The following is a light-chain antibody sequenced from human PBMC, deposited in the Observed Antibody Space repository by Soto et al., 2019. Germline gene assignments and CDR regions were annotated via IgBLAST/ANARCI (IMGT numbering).Light chain of an antibody. Sequence: DIQMTQSPSTLSASVGDRVTITCRASQSISSWLAWYQQKPGKAPKLLIYDASSLESGVPSRFSGSGSGTEFTLTISSLQPGDFATYYCQQYNSYSLALTFGGGTKVDIK. CDR3: QQYNSYSLALT. V-gene: IGKV1-5*01. CDR2: DAS. J-gene: IGKJ4*01. CDR1: QSISSW.